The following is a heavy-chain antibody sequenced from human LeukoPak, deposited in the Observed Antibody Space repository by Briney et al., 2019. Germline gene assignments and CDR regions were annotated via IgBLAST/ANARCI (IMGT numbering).Heavy chain of an antibody. J-gene: IGHJ6*02. CDR1: GFTLSNAW. CDR2: IKSKTDGGTT. D-gene: IGHD2-2*01. V-gene: IGHV3-15*01. CDR3: TTDIVVVPAARLYYYYGMDV. Sequence: PGGPLRLSWAASGFTLSNAWMSWVRQAPGKGLEWVGRIKSKTDGGTTDYAAPVKGRFTISRDDSKNTLYLQMNSLKTEDTAVYYCTTDIVVVPAARLYYYYGMDVWGQGTTVTVSS.